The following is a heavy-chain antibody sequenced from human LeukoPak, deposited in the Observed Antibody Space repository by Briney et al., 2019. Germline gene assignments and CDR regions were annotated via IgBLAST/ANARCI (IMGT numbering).Heavy chain of an antibody. CDR1: GGSISSGSYY. V-gene: IGHV4-61*02. Sequence: PSETLSLTCTVSGGSISSGSYYWRWIRQPAGKGLEWIGRIYTSGSTNYNPSLKSRVTISVDTFKNQFSLKLSSVTAADTAVYYCASSRYDFWSFRYWGQGTLVTVSS. J-gene: IGHJ4*02. CDR3: ASSRYDFWSFRY. CDR2: IYTSGST. D-gene: IGHD3-3*01.